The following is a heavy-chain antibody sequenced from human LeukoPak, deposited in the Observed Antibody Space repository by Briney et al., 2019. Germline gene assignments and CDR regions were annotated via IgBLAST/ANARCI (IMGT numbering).Heavy chain of an antibody. J-gene: IGHJ4*02. Sequence: GESLKISCKGSGYNFTNYWISWVRQMPGKGLEWMGRIDPSDSYTKYSPSFEGHVTISVDKSISTAFLQWNSLKASDSAMYYCATGASKVTTDFANYWGQGTQVAVSS. CDR1: GYNFTNYW. V-gene: IGHV5-10-1*01. CDR3: ATGASKVTTDFANY. CDR2: IDPSDSYT. D-gene: IGHD4-17*01.